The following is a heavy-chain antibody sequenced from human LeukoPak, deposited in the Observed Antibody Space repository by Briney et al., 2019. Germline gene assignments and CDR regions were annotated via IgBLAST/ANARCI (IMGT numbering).Heavy chain of an antibody. V-gene: IGHV1-8*01. CDR1: GYTFTSYD. Sequence: GASVKVSCKASGYTFTSYDINWVRQATGQGLEWMGWMNPNSGNTGYAQKFQGRVTKTRNTSISTAYVELSSLRSEDTAVYYCARGGSSWYVSWFDPWGQGTLVTVSS. CDR3: ARGGSSWYVSWFDP. D-gene: IGHD6-13*01. J-gene: IGHJ5*02. CDR2: MNPNSGNT.